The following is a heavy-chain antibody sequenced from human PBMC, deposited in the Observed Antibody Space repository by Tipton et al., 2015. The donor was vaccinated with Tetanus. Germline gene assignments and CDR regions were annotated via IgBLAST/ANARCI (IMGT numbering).Heavy chain of an antibody. J-gene: IGHJ3*02. CDR2: IIPIFGTA. Sequence: QSGPEVKKPGSSVKVSCKVSGGTFSSYAISWVRQAPGQGLEWMGGIIPIFGTANYAQKFQGRVTITADESTSTAYMELSSLRSEDTAVYYCARVSREGPELELDAFDIWGQGTMVTVSS. V-gene: IGHV1-69*01. CDR3: ARVSREGPELELDAFDI. CDR1: GGTFSSYA. D-gene: IGHD1-7*01.